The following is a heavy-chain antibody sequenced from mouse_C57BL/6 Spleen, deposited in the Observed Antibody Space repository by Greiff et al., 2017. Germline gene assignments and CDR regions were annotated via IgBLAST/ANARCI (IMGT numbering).Heavy chain of an antibody. V-gene: IGHV1-20*01. CDR2: INPYNGDT. Sequence: VQLQQSGPELVKPGDSVKISCKASGYSFTGYFMNWVMQSHGKSLEWIGRINPYNGDTFYNQKFKGKATLTVDKSSSTAHMELRSLTSEDSAVYYCARDYDYDGYAMDYWGQGTSVTVSS. D-gene: IGHD2-4*01. CDR3: ARDYDYDGYAMDY. CDR1: GYSFTGYF. J-gene: IGHJ4*01.